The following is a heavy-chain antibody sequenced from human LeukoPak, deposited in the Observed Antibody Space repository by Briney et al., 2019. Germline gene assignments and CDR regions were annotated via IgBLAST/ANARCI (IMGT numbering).Heavy chain of an antibody. V-gene: IGHV4-39*01. CDR2: IYYSGST. CDR1: GGSISSSSYY. J-gene: IGHJ6*03. Sequence: SETLSLTCTVSGGSISSSSYYWGWIRQPPGKGLEWIGSIYYSGSTYYNPSLKSRVTISVDTSKNQFSLKLSSVTAADTAVYYCARRYDFWSGYYMGTVGYYYYMDVWGKGTTVTVSS. CDR3: ARRYDFWSGYYMGTVGYYYYMDV. D-gene: IGHD3-3*01.